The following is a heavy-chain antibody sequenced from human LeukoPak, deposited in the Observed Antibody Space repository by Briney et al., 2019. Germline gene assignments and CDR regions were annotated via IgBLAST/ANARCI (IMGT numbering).Heavy chain of an antibody. CDR1: GGTFSGYA. CDR2: IIPIFGTA. J-gene: IGHJ5*02. D-gene: IGHD4-17*01. Sequence: ASVKVSCKASGGTFSGYAIGWVRQAPGQGLKWMGGIIPIFGTANYAQKFQGRVTITADESTSTAYMELSSLRSEDTAVYYCARGGDYGDYWNWFDPWGQGTLVTVSS. CDR3: ARGGDYGDYWNWFDP. V-gene: IGHV1-69*01.